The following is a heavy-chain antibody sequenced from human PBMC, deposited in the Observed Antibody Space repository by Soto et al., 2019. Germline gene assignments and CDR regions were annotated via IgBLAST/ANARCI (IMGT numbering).Heavy chain of an antibody. D-gene: IGHD2-15*01. CDR2: VSYDGAHK. J-gene: IGHJ4*02. Sequence: ESGGGVVQPGRSLRLSCAASGFTFTNYAMYWVRQAPGKGLVWMGYVSYDGAHKFYEDSVKGRFTISRDNSKNTLFLQMNSLRAEDTAVYYCAREGEYCSGGSCTYFAYWGQGTLVTVSS. CDR3: AREGEYCSGGSCTYFAY. V-gene: IGHV3-30-3*01. CDR1: GFTFTNYA.